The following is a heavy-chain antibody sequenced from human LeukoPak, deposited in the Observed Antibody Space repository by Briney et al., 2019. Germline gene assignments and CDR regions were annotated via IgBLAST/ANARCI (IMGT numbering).Heavy chain of an antibody. J-gene: IGHJ4*02. D-gene: IGHD2-8*01. V-gene: IGHV3-9*01. CDR2: ISWNSGSI. Sequence: PGGSLRLSCAASGFTFDDYAMHWVRHAPGKGLEWVTGISWNSGSIGYADSVKGRFTISRDNAKNSLYLQVNSLRAEDTAAYYCARAGHCTNGICYTADFDYWGQGTLVTVSS. CDR3: ARAGHCTNGICYTADFDY. CDR1: GFTFDDYA.